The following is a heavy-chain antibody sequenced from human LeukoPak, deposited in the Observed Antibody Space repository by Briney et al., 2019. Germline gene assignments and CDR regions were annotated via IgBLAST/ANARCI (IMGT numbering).Heavy chain of an antibody. Sequence: SETLSLTCTVSGGSISTSSYYWGWIRQPPGKGLEWIATVYHTGSTYYNPSLKSRVTISVATSKNQFSLRMSSVTVSDTAIYYCARERYVSGAFDIWGRGTKVTVSS. CDR3: ARERYVSGAFDI. J-gene: IGHJ3*02. D-gene: IGHD3-9*01. CDR1: GGSISTSSYY. V-gene: IGHV4-39*02. CDR2: VYHTGST.